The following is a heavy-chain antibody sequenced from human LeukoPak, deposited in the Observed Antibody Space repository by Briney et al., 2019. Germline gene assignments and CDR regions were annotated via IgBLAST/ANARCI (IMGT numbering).Heavy chain of an antibody. D-gene: IGHD3-10*01. Sequence: SETPSLTCTVSGGSISSSSYYWGWIRQPPGKGLEWIGGIYYSGSTYYNPSLKSRVTISVDTSKNQFSLKLSSVTAADTAVYYCATTANYYGSGSYYKIRGYYYYMDVWGKGTTVTVSS. CDR2: IYYSGST. J-gene: IGHJ6*03. V-gene: IGHV4-39*05. CDR3: ATTANYYGSGSYYKIRGYYYYMDV. CDR1: GGSISSSSYY.